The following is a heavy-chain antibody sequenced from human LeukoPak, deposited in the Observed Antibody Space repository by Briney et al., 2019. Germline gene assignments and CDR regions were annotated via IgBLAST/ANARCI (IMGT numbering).Heavy chain of an antibody. J-gene: IGHJ4*02. CDR1: GGSISNYF. CDR3: ARGYCANSTCHNFDY. D-gene: IGHD2-8*01. CDR2: IKTSGSA. V-gene: IGHV4-59*01. Sequence: SETLSLTCTVSGGSISNYFWNWIRQPPGKGLEWIGYIKTSGSAYCNPSLKSRVTVSVDTSKNQFSLKLSSVTAADTAVYYCARGYCANSTCHNFDYWGQGTLVTVSS.